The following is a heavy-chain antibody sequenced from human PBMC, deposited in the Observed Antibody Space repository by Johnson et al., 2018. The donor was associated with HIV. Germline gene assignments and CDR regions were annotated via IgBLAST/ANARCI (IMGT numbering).Heavy chain of an antibody. CDR2: IYSGGST. Sequence: VQLVESGGGLIQPGGSLRLSCAASGFTVSSNYMSWVRQAPGKGLEWVSVIYSGGSTYYADSVKGRFTISRDNSTNTLYLQMNSLRAEDTAVYYCARGKYDSSGYYPPSFAFDIWGQGTMVTVSS. J-gene: IGHJ3*02. CDR3: ARGKYDSSGYYPPSFAFDI. D-gene: IGHD3-22*01. V-gene: IGHV3-53*01. CDR1: GFTVSSNY.